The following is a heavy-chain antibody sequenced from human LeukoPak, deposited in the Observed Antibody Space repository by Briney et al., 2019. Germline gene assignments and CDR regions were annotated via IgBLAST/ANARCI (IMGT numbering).Heavy chain of an antibody. CDR3: ARDAHDYGDYRRENWFDP. V-gene: IGHV1-2*02. CDR1: GYTFTGYY. CDR2: INPNSGGT. D-gene: IGHD4-17*01. J-gene: IGHJ5*02. Sequence: GASVKVSCKASGYTFTGYYMHWVRQAPGQGLEWMGWINPNSGGTNYAQKFQGRVTMTRDTSISTAYMELSRLRSDDTAVYYCARDAHDYGDYRRENWFDPWGQGTLVTVSS.